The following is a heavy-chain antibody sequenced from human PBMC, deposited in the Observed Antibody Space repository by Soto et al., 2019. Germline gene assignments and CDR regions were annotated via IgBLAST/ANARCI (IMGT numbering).Heavy chain of an antibody. CDR3: ARWGLNWFDP. D-gene: IGHD3-16*01. CDR1: GGSFSGYY. CDR2: INHSGST. V-gene: IGHV4-34*01. J-gene: IGHJ5*02. Sequence: SETLSLTCAVYGGSFSGYYWSWTRQHPGKGLEWIGEINHSGSTNYNPSLKSRVTISVDTSKNQFSLKLSSVTAADTAVYYCARWGLNWFDPWGQGTLVTVSS.